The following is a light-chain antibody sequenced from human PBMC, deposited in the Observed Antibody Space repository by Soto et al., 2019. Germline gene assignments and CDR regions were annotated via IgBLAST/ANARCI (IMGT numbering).Light chain of an antibody. V-gene: IGLV2-14*01. CDR2: DVS. J-gene: IGLJ3*02. CDR3: SSYTSSSTPWV. CDR1: SSDVGGYNY. Sequence: QSVLTQPASVSGSPGQSITISCTGTSSDVGGYNYGSWYQQHPGKAPKLMIYDVSNRPSGVSNRFSGSKSGNTASLTISGLQAEDDADYYFSSYTSSSTPWVFGGGTQLTVL.